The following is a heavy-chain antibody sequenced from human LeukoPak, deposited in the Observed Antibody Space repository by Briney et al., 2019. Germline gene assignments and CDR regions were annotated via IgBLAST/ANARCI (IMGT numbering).Heavy chain of an antibody. CDR2: IKSSGSNI. J-gene: IGHJ4*02. CDR1: GFIFQNYS. V-gene: IGHV3-48*04. CDR3: ARDQDDSSGYLVWVNY. Sequence: PGGSLRLSCVASGFIFQNYSMIWVRQAPGKGLQWVSYIKSSGSNIYYAGSVKGRFTISRDNAKDSLYLQMNSLRAEDTAMYYCARDQDDSSGYLVWVNYWGQGTLVTVSS. D-gene: IGHD3-22*01.